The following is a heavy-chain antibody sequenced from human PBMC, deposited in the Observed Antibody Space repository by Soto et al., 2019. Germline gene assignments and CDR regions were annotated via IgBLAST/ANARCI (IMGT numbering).Heavy chain of an antibody. J-gene: IGHJ3*02. CDR3: ARGPKSAWAFDI. CDR1: GGSFSGYY. V-gene: IGHV4-34*01. Sequence: QVKLQQWGAGLLKPSETLSLTCAVYGGSFSGYYWSWIRQPPGKGLEWIVEIYHSGSTNYNPSLKSRVTISVDTSKNHFSLRLSSVTAADTAVYYCARGPKSAWAFDIWGQGTMVTVAS. CDR2: IYHSGST.